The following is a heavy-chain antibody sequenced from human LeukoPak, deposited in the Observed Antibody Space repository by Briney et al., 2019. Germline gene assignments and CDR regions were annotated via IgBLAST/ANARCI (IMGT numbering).Heavy chain of an antibody. V-gene: IGHV1-18*01. J-gene: IGHJ4*02. CDR1: GYTFTSFG. CDR3: ARDLGLDTTMIFFDF. D-gene: IGHD5-18*01. Sequence: SVKVSCKASGYTFTSFGISWVRQAPGQGPEWMGWISAYNGGTNYREKFQGRVTMTTDTSTNTAYMELRGLTSDDTAVYYCARDLGLDTTMIFFDFWGQGTLVTVSS. CDR2: ISAYNGGT.